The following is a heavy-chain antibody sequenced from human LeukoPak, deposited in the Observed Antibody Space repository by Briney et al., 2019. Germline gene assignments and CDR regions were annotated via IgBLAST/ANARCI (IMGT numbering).Heavy chain of an antibody. Sequence: SETLSLTCAVYGGSFSGYYWSWIRQPPGKGLEWIGEINHSGSTNYNPSLKSRVTISVDTSKNQFSLKLSSVTAADTAVYYCARGGDNYDTSGYYALDSWGQGTLVTVSS. CDR3: ARGGDNYDTSGYYALDS. J-gene: IGHJ4*02. V-gene: IGHV4-34*01. D-gene: IGHD3-22*01. CDR2: INHSGST. CDR1: GGSFSGYY.